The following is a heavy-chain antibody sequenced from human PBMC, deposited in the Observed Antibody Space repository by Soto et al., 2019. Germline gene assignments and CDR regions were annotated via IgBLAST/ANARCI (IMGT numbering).Heavy chain of an antibody. CDR1: GFSLANYP. J-gene: IGHJ4*02. V-gene: IGHV3-48*02. Sequence: GGSLRLSCVASGFSLANYPMNWVRQTPGKGLEWISYSSPRGDTIYYADSVEGRFTISRDNARNSLSLHMSSLRDEDSALYYCAKGPRTNVGWPYYFESWGQGVPVTVSS. D-gene: IGHD6-19*01. CDR2: SSPRGDTI. CDR3: AKGPRTNVGWPYYFES.